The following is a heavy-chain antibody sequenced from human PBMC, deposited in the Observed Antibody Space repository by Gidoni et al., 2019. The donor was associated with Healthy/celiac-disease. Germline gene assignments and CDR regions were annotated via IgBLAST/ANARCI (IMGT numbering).Heavy chain of an antibody. CDR1: GFTFSDYY. Sequence: QVQLVESGGGLVKPGGSLRLSCAASGFTFSDYYTSWIRQAPGKGLEWVSYISSSSSYTNYADSVKGRFTISRDNAKNSLYLQMNSLRAEDTAVYYCARVDWDGYNYQIGRFDYWGQGTLVTVSS. CDR2: ISSSSSYT. J-gene: IGHJ4*02. V-gene: IGHV3-11*06. D-gene: IGHD5-12*01. CDR3: ARVDWDGYNYQIGRFDY.